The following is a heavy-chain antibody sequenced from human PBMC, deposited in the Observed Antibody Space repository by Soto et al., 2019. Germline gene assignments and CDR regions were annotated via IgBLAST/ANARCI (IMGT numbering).Heavy chain of an antibody. CDR2: IYYSGST. J-gene: IGHJ4*02. CDR3: ASLSKYSSSWPGEFDY. V-gene: IGHV4-59*01. Sequence: TSETLSLTCTVSGGSISSYYWSWIRQPPGKGLEWSGYIYYSGSTNYNPSLKSRVTISVDTSKNQFSLKLSSVTAADTAVYYCASLSKYSSSWPGEFDYWGQGTLVTVSS. D-gene: IGHD6-13*01. CDR1: GGSISSYY.